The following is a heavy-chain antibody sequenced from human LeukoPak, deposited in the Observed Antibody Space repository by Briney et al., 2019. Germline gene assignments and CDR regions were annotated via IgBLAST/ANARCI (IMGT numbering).Heavy chain of an antibody. J-gene: IGHJ4*02. Sequence: GGSLRLSCVASGFTVSGVYMSWVRQAPGQGLDWVSVIYSDDSTCYADSVKGRFTISRDNSKNTLNLQMNSLRAEDTAVYYCASRPRDAAALDYWGQGTLVTVSS. CDR1: GFTVSGVY. D-gene: IGHD6-13*01. CDR3: ASRPRDAAALDY. CDR2: IYSDDST. V-gene: IGHV3-53*01.